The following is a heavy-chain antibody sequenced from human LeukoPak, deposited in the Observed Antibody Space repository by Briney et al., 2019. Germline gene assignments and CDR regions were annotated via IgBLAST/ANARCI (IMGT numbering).Heavy chain of an antibody. V-gene: IGHV3-30*02. Sequence: GGSLRLSCAGSGFSFSSYGMHWVRQAPDKGLECVAFIHYDGTIKYISDSVKGRFTISRDNSKNTLYLQMNTLRTDDTAVYYCAKDRWNDPPDFWGQGTLVTVSS. CDR1: GFSFSSYG. D-gene: IGHD1-1*01. CDR2: IHYDGTIK. CDR3: AKDRWNDPPDF. J-gene: IGHJ4*02.